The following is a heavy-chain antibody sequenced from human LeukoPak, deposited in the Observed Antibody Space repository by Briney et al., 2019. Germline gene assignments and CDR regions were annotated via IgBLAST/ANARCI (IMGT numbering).Heavy chain of an antibody. CDR3: ARRTRIAAAGYFDY. V-gene: IGHV4-4*02. D-gene: IGHD6-13*01. Sequence: SETLSLTCVVSGASISSSDWWSWVRQSPGKGLEWIGEIYHSGSTNYNPSLKSRVTISVDKSKNQFSLKLSSVTAADTAVYYCARRTRIAAAGYFDYRGQGTLVTVSS. CDR1: GASISSSDW. J-gene: IGHJ4*02. CDR2: IYHSGST.